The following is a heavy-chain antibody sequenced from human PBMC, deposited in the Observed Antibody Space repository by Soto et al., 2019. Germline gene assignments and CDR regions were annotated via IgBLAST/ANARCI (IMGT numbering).Heavy chain of an antibody. D-gene: IGHD2-2*01. CDR1: GGSISSSNW. CDR3: ARDRVKYQLWTWFDP. CDR2: IYHSGST. J-gene: IGHJ5*02. Sequence: QVQLQESGPGLVKPSGTLSLTCAVSGGSISSSNWWSWVRQPPGKGLEWIGEIYHSGSTNYNPSLKSRVTISVDKSKNQFSLKRSSVTAADTAVYYCARDRVKYQLWTWFDPWGQGTLVTVSS. V-gene: IGHV4-4*02.